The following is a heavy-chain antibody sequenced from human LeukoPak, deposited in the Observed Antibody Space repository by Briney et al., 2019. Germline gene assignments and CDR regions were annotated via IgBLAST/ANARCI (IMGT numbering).Heavy chain of an antibody. CDR2: IRYDGKNQ. J-gene: IGHJ6*03. D-gene: IGHD3-10*01. CDR1: GFTLRDYD. V-gene: IGHV3-30*02. Sequence: GGSLRLSCATSGFTLRDYDMHWVRQAPGKGLEWVSMIRYDGKNQYYVESVKGRFTFSRDNTKNTLYLQMDGLRVEDTAMYYCARGPMARGVKDYNYYMDVWGKGTTVTVSS. CDR3: ARGPMARGVKDYNYYMDV.